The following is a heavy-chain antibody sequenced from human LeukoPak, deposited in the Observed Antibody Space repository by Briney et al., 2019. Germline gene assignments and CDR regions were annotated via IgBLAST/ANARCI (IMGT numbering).Heavy chain of an antibody. CDR1: GFNFSSYG. J-gene: IGHJ6*03. CDR2: IWYDGTNK. CDR3: AKTIVPAAPIYYYYMDV. Sequence: GRSLRLSGEASGFNFSSYGMHWVRQAPGKGLEWVGVIWYDGTNKQYADSVKGRFTISRDNSKNTLYLLMNSLRAEDTAVYYCAKTIVPAAPIYYYYMDVWGNGTTLTVS. V-gene: IGHV3-33*06. D-gene: IGHD2-2*01.